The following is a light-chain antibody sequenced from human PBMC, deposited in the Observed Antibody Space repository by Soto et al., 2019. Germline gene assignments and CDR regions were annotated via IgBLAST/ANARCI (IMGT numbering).Light chain of an antibody. CDR2: LNSDGSH. Sequence: QLVLTQSPSASASLGASVKLTSTLSSGHSSYAIAWHQQQPEKGPRYLMKLNSDGSHSKGDGIPDRFSGSSSGAERYLTISSLQSEDEADYYCQTWGTGMVFGGGTKLTVL. J-gene: IGLJ2*01. CDR1: SGHSSYA. V-gene: IGLV4-69*01. CDR3: QTWGTGMV.